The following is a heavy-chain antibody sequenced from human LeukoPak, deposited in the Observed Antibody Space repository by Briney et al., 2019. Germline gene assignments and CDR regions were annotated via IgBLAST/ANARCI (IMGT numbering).Heavy chain of an antibody. CDR3: ARRGIPDWFDP. D-gene: IGHD3-16*01. CDR2: IDPSDSYT. Sequence: GESQKISCKGSGYSFTNYWITWVRQMPGKGLEWMGRIDPSDSYTNYSPSFQGHVTISADKSISTAYLQWSSLKASDTAMYYCARRGIPDWFDPWGQGTLVTVSS. V-gene: IGHV5-10-1*01. J-gene: IGHJ5*02. CDR1: GYSFTNYW.